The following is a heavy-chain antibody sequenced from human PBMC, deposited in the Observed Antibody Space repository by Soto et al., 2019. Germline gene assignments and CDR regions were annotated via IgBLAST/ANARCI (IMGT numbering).Heavy chain of an antibody. D-gene: IGHD6-19*01. CDR3: AKGRGSGWAWYFDN. Sequence: PWGSLRLSCAASGFTFKESAINFFRHSPCKWLEWVASISDTGASTWYAESVRGRLSISRDNSKNTLYLQMNSLRGEDTAVYYCAKGRGSGWAWYFDNWGQGTLVTVSS. CDR2: ISDTGAST. J-gene: IGHJ4*02. V-gene: IGHV3-23*01. CDR1: GFTFKESA.